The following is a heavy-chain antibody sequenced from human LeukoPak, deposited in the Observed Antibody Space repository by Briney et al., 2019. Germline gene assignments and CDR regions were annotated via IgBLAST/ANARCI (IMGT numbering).Heavy chain of an antibody. CDR3: ARGGGRRDYYGHFDY. Sequence: SETLSLTCAVYGGSFSGYYWSWIRQPPGRGLEWIGEINHSGSTNYNPSLKSRVTISVDTSKNQFSLKLSSVTAADTAVYYCARGGGRRDYYGHFDYWGQGTLVTVSS. D-gene: IGHD4-17*01. J-gene: IGHJ4*02. V-gene: IGHV4-34*01. CDR2: INHSGST. CDR1: GGSFSGYY.